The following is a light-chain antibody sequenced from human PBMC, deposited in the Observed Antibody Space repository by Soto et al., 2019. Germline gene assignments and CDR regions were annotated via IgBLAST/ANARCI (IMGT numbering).Light chain of an antibody. J-gene: IGLJ1*01. Sequence: QSVLTQPASVSGSPGQSITISCTGTSSDVGSYNLVSWYQQHPGKVPKLMIFEVSKRPSGVSNRFSGSKSGDTASLTISGLQAEDEADYYCFSYAGSSTFYGFGTGTKVTV. CDR1: SSDVGSYNL. CDR3: FSYAGSSTFYG. CDR2: EVS. V-gene: IGLV2-23*02.